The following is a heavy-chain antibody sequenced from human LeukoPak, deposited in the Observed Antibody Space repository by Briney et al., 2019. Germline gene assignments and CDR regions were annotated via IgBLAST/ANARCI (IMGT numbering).Heavy chain of an antibody. CDR1: GYTFTSYG. D-gene: IGHD3-3*01. CDR2: ISAYNGNT. Sequence: ASVKVSCKASGYTFTSYGISWVRQAPGQGLEWMGWISAYNGNTNYAQKLQGRVTMTTDTSTSTAYMELRSLRSDDTAVYHCARSQQRSGYLYYYYYMDVWGKGTTVTVSS. V-gene: IGHV1-18*01. J-gene: IGHJ6*03. CDR3: ARSQQRSGYLYYYYYMDV.